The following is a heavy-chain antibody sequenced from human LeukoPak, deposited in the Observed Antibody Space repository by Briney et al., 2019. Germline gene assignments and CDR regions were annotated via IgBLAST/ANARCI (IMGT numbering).Heavy chain of an antibody. CDR2: ISGSGDNT. CDR3: AKGSYYDSSGSFYFDY. Sequence: PGGSLRLSCAASGVTLSSYAMSWVRQAPGKGLEWVSGISGSGDNTYYADSVKGRFTISRDNSKNTLYVQVNSLGTKDTAAYYCAKGSYYDSSGSFYFDYWGQGTLVTVSS. CDR1: GVTLSSYA. D-gene: IGHD3-22*01. V-gene: IGHV3-23*01. J-gene: IGHJ4*02.